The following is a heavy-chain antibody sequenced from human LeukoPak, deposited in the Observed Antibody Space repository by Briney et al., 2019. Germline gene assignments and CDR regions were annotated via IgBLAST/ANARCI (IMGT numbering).Heavy chain of an antibody. CDR3: AKDLYYYDSSGYLSYFDY. J-gene: IGHJ4*02. CDR1: GFTFSSYA. D-gene: IGHD3-22*01. V-gene: IGHV3-23*01. CDR2: ISGSGGST. Sequence: PGGSLRLSCAASGFTFSSYAMSWVRQAPGKGLEWVSAISGSGGSTYYADSVKGRFTISRDNSKNTLYLQMNSLRAEDTAVYYCAKDLYYYDSSGYLSYFDYWGQGTLVTVSS.